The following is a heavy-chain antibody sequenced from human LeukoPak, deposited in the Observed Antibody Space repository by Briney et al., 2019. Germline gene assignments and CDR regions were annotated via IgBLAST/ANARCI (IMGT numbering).Heavy chain of an antibody. CDR1: GGSFSGYY. J-gene: IGHJ3*02. D-gene: IGHD3-10*01. CDR3: ARKLLWFGQRDAFDI. V-gene: IGHV4-34*01. CDR2: INHSGST. Sequence: SETLSLTCAVYGGSFSGYYWSWIRQPPGKGLEWIGVINHSGSTNYNPSLKSRVTISVDTSKNQFSLKLSSVTAADTAVYYCARKLLWFGQRDAFDIWGQGTMVTVSS.